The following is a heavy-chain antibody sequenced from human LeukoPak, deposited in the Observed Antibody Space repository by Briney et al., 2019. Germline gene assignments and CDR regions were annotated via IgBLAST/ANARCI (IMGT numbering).Heavy chain of an antibody. V-gene: IGHV4-39*01. CDR1: GGSISSSSYS. Sequence: SETLSLTCTVSGGSISSSSYSWGWIRQPPGKGLEWIVSIYYSGSTYYNPSLKSRVTISVDTSKNQFTLKLSSVTAADTAVYYCARPAAAAHYWGQGTLVTVSS. CDR3: ARPAAAAHY. J-gene: IGHJ4*02. CDR2: IYYSGST. D-gene: IGHD6-13*01.